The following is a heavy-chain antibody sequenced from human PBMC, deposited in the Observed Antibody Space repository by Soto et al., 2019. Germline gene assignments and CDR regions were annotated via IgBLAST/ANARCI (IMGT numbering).Heavy chain of an antibody. CDR2: IYYSGST. Sequence: SETLSLTCTVSGGSISSYYWSWILQPPWKGLEWIGYIYYSGSTNYNPSLKSRVTISVDTSKNQFSLKLSSVTAADTAVYYCARHDVVVATSPGVNYYYYYMDVWGKGTTVTVSS. J-gene: IGHJ6*03. CDR1: GGSISSYY. V-gene: IGHV4-59*08. CDR3: ARHDVVVATSPGVNYYYYYMDV. D-gene: IGHD5-12*01.